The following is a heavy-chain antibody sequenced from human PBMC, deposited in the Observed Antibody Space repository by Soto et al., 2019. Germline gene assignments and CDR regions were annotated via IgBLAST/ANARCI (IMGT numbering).Heavy chain of an antibody. Sequence: GGSLRLSCAASGFTFSSYAMHWVRQAPGKGLEWVAVISYDGSNKYYADSVKGRFTISRDNSKNTLYLQMNSLRAEDTAVYYCARDSGREGVYYYGMDVWGQGTTVTVSS. CDR2: ISYDGSNK. CDR3: ARDSGREGVYYYGMDV. J-gene: IGHJ6*02. D-gene: IGHD3-10*01. V-gene: IGHV3-30-3*01. CDR1: GFTFSSYA.